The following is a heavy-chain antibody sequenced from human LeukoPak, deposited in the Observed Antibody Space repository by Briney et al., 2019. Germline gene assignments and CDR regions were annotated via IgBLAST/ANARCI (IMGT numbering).Heavy chain of an antibody. CDR1: GFSFSSDS. J-gene: IGHJ4*02. CDR3: ARWGMTTTDIDY. Sequence: PGGSLRLSCAASGFSFSSDSMNWVRQAPGKGLEWVSYISSSSTTIYYADSVKGRFTVSRDYAKNSVYLQMSSLRAEDTAVYYCARWGMTTTDIDYWGQGTLVTVSS. D-gene: IGHD5-24*01. V-gene: IGHV3-48*01. CDR2: ISSSSTTI.